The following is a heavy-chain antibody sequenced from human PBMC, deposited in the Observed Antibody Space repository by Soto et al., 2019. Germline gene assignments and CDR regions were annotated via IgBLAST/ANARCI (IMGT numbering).Heavy chain of an antibody. J-gene: IGHJ3*01. CDR3: ARGRGRLAFDF. D-gene: IGHD3-10*01. CDR1: GFTFSSYW. V-gene: IGHV3-7*01. CDR2: IKQDGSEK. Sequence: GGSLRLSCAASGFTFSSYWMSWVRQAPGKGLEWVANIKQDGSEKYYVDSVKGRFTISRDNGKNSLYLQMDSLRAEDTAVYYCARGRGRLAFDFWGQGTMVTVSS.